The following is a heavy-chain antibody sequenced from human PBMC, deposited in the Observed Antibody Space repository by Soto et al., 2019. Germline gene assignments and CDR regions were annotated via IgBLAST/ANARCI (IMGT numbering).Heavy chain of an antibody. CDR3: XXXXXXXXXXXGDFDY. CDR1: GFTFSDYY. J-gene: IGHJ4*02. Sequence: QVQLVESGGGLVKPGGSLRLSCAASGFTFSDYYMSWIRQAPGKGLEWVSYISSSGSTIYYADSVKGRFTISRDNAKNXXXXXXXXXXXXXXXXXXXXXXXXXXXXXXGDFDYWGQGTLVTVSS. CDR2: ISSSGSTI. V-gene: IGHV3-11*01.